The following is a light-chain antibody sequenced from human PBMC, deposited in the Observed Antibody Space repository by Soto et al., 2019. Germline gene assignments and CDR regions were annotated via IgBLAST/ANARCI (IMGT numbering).Light chain of an antibody. CDR3: QQYGSSGT. CDR1: QSVSNNY. J-gene: IGKJ1*01. CDR2: GAS. Sequence: EIVLTQSPGTLSLSPGERATLSCRASQSVSNNYLAWYQQKPGQAPRLLIYGASNRPTGIPDRFSGSGSGTDFALTISRLEPDDFAGYDCQQYGSSGTFGQGTKVEIK. V-gene: IGKV3-20*01.